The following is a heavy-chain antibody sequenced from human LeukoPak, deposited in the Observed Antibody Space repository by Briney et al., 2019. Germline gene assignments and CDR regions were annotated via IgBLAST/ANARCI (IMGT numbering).Heavy chain of an antibody. V-gene: IGHV3-48*02. J-gene: IGHJ4*02. D-gene: IGHD2-21*02. CDR1: GFTFSTYP. Sequence: GGSLRLSRAASGFTFSTYPMNWVRQAPGKGLEWVSHISSSGSTTYYADSVKGRLTISRDNAKNSLYLQMNSLRDEDTAVYYCARESYCIFDYWGQGILVTVSS. CDR2: ISSSGSTT. CDR3: ARESYCIFDY.